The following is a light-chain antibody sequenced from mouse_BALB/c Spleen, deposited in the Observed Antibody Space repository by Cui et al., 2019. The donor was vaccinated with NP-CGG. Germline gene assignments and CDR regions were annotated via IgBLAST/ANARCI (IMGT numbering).Light chain of an antibody. CDR1: TGAVTASNY. Sequence: QAVVTQESALTTSPGETVTLTCRSSTGAVTASNYATWVQEQPDHFSIGLFVGTNKRAPGVPARFSGSLIGDKAALTITGAQTEDEAIYFCALWYSNHWVFGGGTKLTVL. CDR3: ALWYSNHWV. CDR2: GTN. J-gene: IGLJ1*01. V-gene: IGLV1*01.